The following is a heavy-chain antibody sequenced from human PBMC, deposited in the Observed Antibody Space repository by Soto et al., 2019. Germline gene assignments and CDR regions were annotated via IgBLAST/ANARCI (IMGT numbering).Heavy chain of an antibody. CDR1: GFTFSSYS. CDR2: ISSSSSYI. Sequence: GGSLRLSCAASGFTFSSYSMNWVRQAPGKGLEWVSSISSSSSYIYYADSVKGRFTISREKAKNSLYLQMNSLSAGDTAVYYCARELHGGSYGMDVWGQGTTVTVSS. CDR3: ARELHGGSYGMDV. J-gene: IGHJ6*02. V-gene: IGHV3-21*01.